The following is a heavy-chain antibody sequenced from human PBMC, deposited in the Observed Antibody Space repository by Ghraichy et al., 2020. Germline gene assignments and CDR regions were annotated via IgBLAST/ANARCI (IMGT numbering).Heavy chain of an antibody. CDR1: GFTFSSYG. D-gene: IGHD6-6*01. CDR3: AKLVKGY. V-gene: IGHV3-30*18. J-gene: IGHJ4*02. Sequence: GGSLRLSCAASGFTFSSYGMHWVRQAPGKGLEWVAVISYDGSNKYYADPVKGRFTISRDNSKNTLYLQMNSLRAEDTAVYYCAKLVKGYWGQGTLVTVSS. CDR2: ISYDGSNK.